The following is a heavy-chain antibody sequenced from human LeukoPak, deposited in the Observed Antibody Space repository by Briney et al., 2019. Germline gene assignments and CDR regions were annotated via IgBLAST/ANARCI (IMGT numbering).Heavy chain of an antibody. D-gene: IGHD6-19*01. CDR3: AKGSTYSSGWFHDY. Sequence: GGSLRLSCAASGFTFSSYGMHWVRQAPGKGLEWVAFIRYDGSNKYYADAVKGRFTISRDNSKNTLDLQMNSLRAEDTATYYCAKGSTYSSGWFHDYWGQGTLITVSS. V-gene: IGHV3-30*02. CDR1: GFTFSSYG. J-gene: IGHJ4*02. CDR2: IRYDGSNK.